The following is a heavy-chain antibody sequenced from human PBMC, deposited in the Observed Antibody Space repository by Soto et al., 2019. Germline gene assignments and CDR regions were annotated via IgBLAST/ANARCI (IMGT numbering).Heavy chain of an antibody. CDR2: IYPGDSDT. CDR1: GYSFTSYW. CDR3: ARHAFPDYYDSSGFPDY. J-gene: IGHJ4*02. D-gene: IGHD3-22*01. Sequence: GESLKISCKGSGYSFTSYWIGWVRQMPGKGLGWMGMIYPGDSDTRYSPSFQGQVTISADKSISTAYLQWSSLKASDTAMYYCARHAFPDYYDSSGFPDYWGQGTLVTVSS. V-gene: IGHV5-51*01.